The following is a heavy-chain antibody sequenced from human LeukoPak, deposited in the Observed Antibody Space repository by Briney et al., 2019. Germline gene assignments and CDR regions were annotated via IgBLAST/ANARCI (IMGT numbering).Heavy chain of an antibody. D-gene: IGHD6-19*01. CDR1: GGSISSSSYY. CDR3: ARGSGSGWPLDF. J-gene: IGHJ4*02. CDR2: IYYSGST. Sequence: SETLSLTCTVSGGSISSSSYYWGWIRQPPGKGLEWIGSIYYSGSTYYNPSLKSRVTISVDTSKNQFSLKLSSVTAADTAVYYCARGSGSGWPLDFWGQGTLVTVSS. V-gene: IGHV4-39*01.